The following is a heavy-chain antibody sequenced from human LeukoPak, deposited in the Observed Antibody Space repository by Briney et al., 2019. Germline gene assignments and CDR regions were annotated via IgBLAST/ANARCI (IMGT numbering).Heavy chain of an antibody. V-gene: IGHV3-23*01. Sequence: GGSLRLSCAASEFTFSSFAMSWVRQAPGKGLDWVSAISGSGGSTYYADSVKGRFTVSRDNSRNTLYLQMNSLRAEDTAVYFCAKVLYSGSYSPYYYAMDVWGQGTTVTVSS. CDR2: ISGSGGST. J-gene: IGHJ6*02. CDR1: EFTFSSFA. D-gene: IGHD1-26*01. CDR3: AKVLYSGSYSPYYYAMDV.